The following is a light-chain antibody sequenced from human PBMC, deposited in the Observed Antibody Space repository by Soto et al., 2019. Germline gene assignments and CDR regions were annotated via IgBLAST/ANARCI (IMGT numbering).Light chain of an antibody. CDR1: SSDVGSYNL. Sequence: QSVLTQPASVSGSPGQSIIISCTGTSSDVGSYNLVSWYQQHPGKAPKLMIYEGSKRPSGVSNRFPGSKSGNTASLTISGLQAEDEADYYCCSYAGSSTYVFGTGTKATVL. V-gene: IGLV2-23*01. J-gene: IGLJ1*01. CDR3: CSYAGSSTYV. CDR2: EGS.